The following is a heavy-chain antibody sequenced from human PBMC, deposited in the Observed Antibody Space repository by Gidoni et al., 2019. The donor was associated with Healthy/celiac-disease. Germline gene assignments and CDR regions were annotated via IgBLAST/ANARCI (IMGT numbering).Heavy chain of an antibody. CDR3: AREDGDPSWDY. CDR1: GFTSSSYS. D-gene: IGHD4-17*01. CDR2: ISSSSSTI. J-gene: IGHJ4*02. Sequence: EFQLVASGGCLVQPGGSLRLSCPASGFTSSSYSMNWVRQAPRKGLEWVSYISSSSSTIYYADSVKGRVTISRDNGKNSLELQMNSLRDEDTAVYYCAREDGDPSWDYWGQGTLVTVSS. V-gene: IGHV3-48*02.